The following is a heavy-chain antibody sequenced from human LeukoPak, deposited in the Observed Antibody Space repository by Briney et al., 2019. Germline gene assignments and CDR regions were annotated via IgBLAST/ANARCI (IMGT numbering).Heavy chain of an antibody. CDR2: IYPRDGST. CDR1: GYSFTSNY. CDR3: ARDQEAFDY. J-gene: IGHJ4*02. V-gene: IGHV1-46*01. Sequence: GASVKVSCKASGYSFTSNYMHWVRQAPGQGLEWMGMIYPRDGSTSYARKFQGRVTVTRDTSTSTVHMELSGLRSEDTAVYYCARDQEAFDYWGQGTLVTVSS.